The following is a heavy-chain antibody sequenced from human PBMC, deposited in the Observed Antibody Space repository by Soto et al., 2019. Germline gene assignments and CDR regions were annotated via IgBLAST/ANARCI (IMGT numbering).Heavy chain of an antibody. CDR1: GGTFSSYA. CDR3: ARVDNWNY. Sequence: ASVKVSCKASGGTFSSYAISWVRQAPGQRLEWMGWINAGNGNTKYSQKFQGRVTITRDTSASTAYMELSSLRSEDTAVYYCARVDNWNYWGQGTLVTVSS. J-gene: IGHJ4*02. D-gene: IGHD1-20*01. CDR2: INAGNGNT. V-gene: IGHV1-3*01.